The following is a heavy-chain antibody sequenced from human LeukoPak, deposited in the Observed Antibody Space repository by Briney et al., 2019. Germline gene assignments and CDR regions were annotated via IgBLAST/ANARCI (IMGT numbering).Heavy chain of an antibody. CDR1: GFTFSIDG. CDR3: TNFQTVGVKPFEH. V-gene: IGHV3-21*01. D-gene: IGHD1-26*01. Sequence: GGSLRLSCAGSGFTFSIDGMNWVRQAPGKGLEWVSSISPDSNFIYQADSVKGRFTISRDNAKNSLYLQMEGLRVEDTAVYYCTNFQTVGVKPFEHWGQGTLVTVSS. CDR2: ISPDSNFI. J-gene: IGHJ5*02.